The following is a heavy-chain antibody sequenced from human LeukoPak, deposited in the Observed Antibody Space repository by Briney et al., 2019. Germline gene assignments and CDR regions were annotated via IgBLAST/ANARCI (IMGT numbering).Heavy chain of an antibody. J-gene: IGHJ3*02. Sequence: GGSLRLSCAASGFTVSNNYMNWVRQAPGKGLEWFSIIYSDGDTSYTGSVKGRFTISRDNSKNTLYLQMNSLRAEDTAVYYCTRLTGDAFHIWGQGTMVTVSS. CDR1: GFTVSNNY. CDR2: IYSDGDT. CDR3: TRLTGDAFHI. D-gene: IGHD7-27*01. V-gene: IGHV3-53*01.